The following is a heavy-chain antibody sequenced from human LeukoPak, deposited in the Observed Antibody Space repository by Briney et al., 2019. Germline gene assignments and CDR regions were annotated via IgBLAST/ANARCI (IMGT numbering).Heavy chain of an antibody. CDR2: ISSSSSYI. V-gene: IGHV3-21*01. D-gene: IGHD6-19*01. CDR1: GFTFSSYS. J-gene: IGHJ3*02. Sequence: PGGSLRVSCAASGFTFSSYSMNWVRQAPGNGLEWVSSISSSSSYIYYADSVKGRFTISRDNAKNSLYLQMNSLRAEDTAVYYCARERIAVAGFDAFDIWGQGTMVTVSS. CDR3: ARERIAVAGFDAFDI.